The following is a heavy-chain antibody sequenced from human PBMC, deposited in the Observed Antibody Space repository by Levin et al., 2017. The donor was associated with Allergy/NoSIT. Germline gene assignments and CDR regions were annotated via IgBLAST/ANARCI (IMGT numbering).Heavy chain of an antibody. CDR3: ARGVRDGFWSGYPAD. D-gene: IGHD3-3*01. CDR1: GGSISSYY. V-gene: IGHV4-59*01. Sequence: KASETLSLTCTVSGGSISSYYWSWIRQPPGKGLEWIGYIYYSGSTNYNPSLKSRVTISVDTSKNQFSLKLSSVTAADTAVYYCARGVRDGFWSGYPADWGQGTLVTVSS. CDR2: IYYSGST. J-gene: IGHJ4*02.